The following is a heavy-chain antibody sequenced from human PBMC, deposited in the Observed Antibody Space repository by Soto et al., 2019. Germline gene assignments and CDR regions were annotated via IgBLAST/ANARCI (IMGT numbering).Heavy chain of an antibody. V-gene: IGHV4-34*01. CDR3: VRGQPHRITIFEVVIRSYDYGMDV. CDR2: INYRGST. CDR1: GGSFTGYY. J-gene: IGHJ6*02. D-gene: IGHD3-3*01. Sequence: QVQLQQWGAGLLKPSETLSLTCAVYGGSFTGYYWTWIRQTPGKGLEWIGEINYRGSTYYNPSLEIRITMALDTSKNQFSLKLSSVTAADTAVYFCVRGQPHRITIFEVVIRSYDYGMDVWGQGTTVTVSS.